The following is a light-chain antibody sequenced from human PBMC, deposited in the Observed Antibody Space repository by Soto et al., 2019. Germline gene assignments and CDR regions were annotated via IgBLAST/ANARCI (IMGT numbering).Light chain of an antibody. Sequence: DVQMTQSPSSLSASVGDRVTITCRTSQTISKYLNWYQQKPGKAPKLLIYAASSLQSGVPSRFSGSGSETDFTLTISSLQTEDFATYYCQQSYSSPGFGQGTKVEIK. V-gene: IGKV1-39*01. CDR3: QQSYSSPG. CDR2: AAS. J-gene: IGKJ1*01. CDR1: QTISKY.